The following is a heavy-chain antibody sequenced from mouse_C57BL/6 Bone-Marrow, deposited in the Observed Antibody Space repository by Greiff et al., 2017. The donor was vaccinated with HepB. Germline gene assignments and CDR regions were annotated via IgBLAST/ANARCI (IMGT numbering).Heavy chain of an antibody. CDR2: IYPGSGST. CDR1: GYTFTSYW. Sequence: QVQLQQPGAELVKPGASVKMSCKASGYTFTSYWITWVKQRPGQGLEWIGDIYPGSGSTNYNEKFKSKATLTVDTSSITAYMQLSSLTSEVSAVYYCARSTIVTTGVYYYAMDYWGQGTSVTVSS. V-gene: IGHV1-55*01. CDR3: ARSTIVTTGVYYYAMDY. J-gene: IGHJ4*01. D-gene: IGHD2-5*01.